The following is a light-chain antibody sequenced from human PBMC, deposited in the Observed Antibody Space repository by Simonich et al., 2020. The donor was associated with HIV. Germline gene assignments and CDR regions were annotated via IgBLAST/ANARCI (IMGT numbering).Light chain of an antibody. Sequence: EIVFTQSPATLSLSPGERATLSCRASQSVSSYLAWYQQKPGQAPRLLIYDASNRATGIPARFSGSGSGTDCTLTISSLEPEDFAVYYCQHRSNWPPTFGQGTKVDIK. CDR3: QHRSNWPPT. J-gene: IGKJ1*01. V-gene: IGKV3-11*01. CDR1: QSVSSY. CDR2: DAS.